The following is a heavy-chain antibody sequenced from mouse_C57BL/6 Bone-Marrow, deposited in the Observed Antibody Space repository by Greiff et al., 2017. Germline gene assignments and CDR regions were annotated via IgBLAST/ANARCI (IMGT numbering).Heavy chain of an antibody. CDR2: IYPGSGST. Sequence: QVQLQQPGAELVKPGASVKMSCKASGYTFTSYWITWVKQRPGQGLEWIGDIYPGSGSTNYNEKFKSKATLTVDTSSSTAYMQLSSLTSEDSAVYYCARGSTTVVAYWYFDVWGTGTTVTGAS. J-gene: IGHJ1*03. V-gene: IGHV1-55*01. CDR1: GYTFTSYW. CDR3: ARGSTTVVAYWYFDV. D-gene: IGHD1-1*01.